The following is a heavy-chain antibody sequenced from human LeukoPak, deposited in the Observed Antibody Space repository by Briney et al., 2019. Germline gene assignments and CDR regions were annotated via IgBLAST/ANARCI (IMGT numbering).Heavy chain of an antibody. V-gene: IGHV3-30*03. D-gene: IGHD3-10*01. CDR1: GFTFSSYG. Sequence: GGSLRLSCAASGFTFSSYGMHWVRQAPGKGLEWVAVISYDGSNKYYADSVKGRFTISRDNSKNTLYLQMNSLRAEDTAVYYCARGVRSGYYGSGSYYDYWGQGTLVTVSS. CDR2: ISYDGSNK. J-gene: IGHJ4*02. CDR3: ARGVRSGYYGSGSYYDY.